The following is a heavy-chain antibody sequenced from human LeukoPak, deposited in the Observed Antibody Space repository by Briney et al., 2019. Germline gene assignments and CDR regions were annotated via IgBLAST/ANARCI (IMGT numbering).Heavy chain of an antibody. Sequence: ASVKVSRKTSGYTFTNFGLSWVRQAPGHGPEWMGWISPYNGDTNYAQKYQGRVTMTTDTSTNTAYMELRSLRSDDTAVYYCARDNALVVTLDYWGQGTLVTASS. D-gene: IGHD2-21*02. J-gene: IGHJ4*02. V-gene: IGHV1-18*01. CDR3: ARDNALVVTLDY. CDR2: ISPYNGDT. CDR1: GYTFTNFG.